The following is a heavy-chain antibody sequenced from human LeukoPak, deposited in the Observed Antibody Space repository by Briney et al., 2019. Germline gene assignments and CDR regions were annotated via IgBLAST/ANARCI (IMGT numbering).Heavy chain of an antibody. CDR3: AKGTLRYFDWFARNFDY. D-gene: IGHD3-9*01. CDR1: GFTFTNYA. Sequence: PGGYLRLSCAASGFTFTNYAMSWVRQAPGKGLEWVSAMSGSGGSTYYADSVKGRFTISRDNSKNTLYLQMNSVRAEDTAVYYCAKGTLRYFDWFARNFDYWGQGTLVTVSS. CDR2: MSGSGGST. J-gene: IGHJ4*02. V-gene: IGHV3-23*01.